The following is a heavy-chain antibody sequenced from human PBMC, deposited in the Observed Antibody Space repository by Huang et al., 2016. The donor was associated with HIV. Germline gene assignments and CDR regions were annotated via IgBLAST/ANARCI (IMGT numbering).Heavy chain of an antibody. Sequence: QVQLVESGGGVVQPGRSLRLSCAASGFPFSSSGLHWGGQAPGKGVEWVEVISYDGRNKYAADSVKGRFTISRDNAKNTLYLQMNSLRAEDTAVYYCAKDLYYYGSGAPSDWGQGTLVTVSS. J-gene: IGHJ4*02. D-gene: IGHD3-10*01. V-gene: IGHV3-30*18. CDR2: ISYDGRNK. CDR1: GFPFSSSG. CDR3: AKDLYYYGSGAPSD.